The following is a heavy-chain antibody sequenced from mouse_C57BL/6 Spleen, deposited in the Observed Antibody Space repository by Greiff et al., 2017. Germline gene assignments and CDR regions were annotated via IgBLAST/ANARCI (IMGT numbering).Heavy chain of an antibody. Sequence: EVQRVESGGGLVKPGGSLKLSCAASGFTFSSYAMSWVRQTPEKRLEWVATISDGGSYTYYPDNVKGRFTISRDNAKNNLYLQMSHLKSEDTAMYYCARGSIYFDYWGQGTTLTVSS. CDR2: ISDGGSYT. D-gene: IGHD1-1*01. CDR1: GFTFSSYA. J-gene: IGHJ2*01. CDR3: ARGSIYFDY. V-gene: IGHV5-4*01.